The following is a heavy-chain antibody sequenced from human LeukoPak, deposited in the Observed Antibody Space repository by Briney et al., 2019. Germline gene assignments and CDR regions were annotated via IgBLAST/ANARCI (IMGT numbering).Heavy chain of an antibody. Sequence: ASVKVSCKASGYTFTSYDINWVRQATGQGLEWMGWMNPNSGDTGYAQKFQGRVTITRNTSISTAYMELSSLRSEDTAVYYCARGQRTTMVRGVIKTYYFDYWGQGTLVTVSS. V-gene: IGHV1-8*03. CDR2: MNPNSGDT. CDR1: GYTFTSYD. J-gene: IGHJ4*02. D-gene: IGHD3-10*01. CDR3: ARGQRTTMVRGVIKTYYFDY.